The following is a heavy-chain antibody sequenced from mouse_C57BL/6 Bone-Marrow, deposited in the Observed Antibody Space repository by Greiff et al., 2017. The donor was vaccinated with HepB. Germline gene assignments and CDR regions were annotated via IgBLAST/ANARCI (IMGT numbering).Heavy chain of an antibody. Sequence: QVQLQQSGAELVMPGASVKLSCKASGYTFTSYWMHWVKQRPGQGLEWIGEIDPSDSYTNYNQKFKGKSTLTVDKSSSTAYMQLSSLTSEDSAVYYCARGYYPYYYAMDYWGQGTSVTVSS. J-gene: IGHJ4*01. V-gene: IGHV1-69*01. CDR3: ARGYYPYYYAMDY. D-gene: IGHD1-1*01. CDR2: IDPSDSYT. CDR1: GYTFTSYW.